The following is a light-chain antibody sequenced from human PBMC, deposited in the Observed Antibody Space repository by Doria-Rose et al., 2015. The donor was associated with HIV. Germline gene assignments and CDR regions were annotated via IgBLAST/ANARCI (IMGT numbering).Light chain of an antibody. J-gene: IGLJ1*01. CDR3: QSYDSRLSVYV. Sequence: LTQSPSVSGAPGQRVAISCTGSSSNIGAGFDVNWYQQFPGTAPKLLIHGNTNRPSGVPDRFSGSKSGTSASLAISVLRAEDEADYYCQSYDSRLSVYVFGTGTKVTVL. CDR2: GNT. CDR1: SSNIGAGFD. V-gene: IGLV1-40*01.